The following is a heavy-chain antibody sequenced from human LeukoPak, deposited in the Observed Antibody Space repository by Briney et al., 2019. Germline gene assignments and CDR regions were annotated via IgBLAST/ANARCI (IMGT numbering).Heavy chain of an antibody. Sequence: ASVKVSCKASGYTFTTYYIYWVRQAPGQGLEWMGIINPSGGSTTYAQKFQGRVTMTRDTSTSTVYMELSSLRSDDTALYFCAREAGIGTWIGYCSGDDCRTRFDYWGQGTPVTVSS. CDR3: AREAGIGTWIGYCSGDDCRTRFDY. CDR2: INPSGGST. V-gene: IGHV1-46*01. D-gene: IGHD2-15*01. CDR1: GYTFTTYY. J-gene: IGHJ4*02.